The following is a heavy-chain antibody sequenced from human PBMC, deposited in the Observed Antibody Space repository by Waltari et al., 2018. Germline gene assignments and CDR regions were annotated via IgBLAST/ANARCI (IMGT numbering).Heavy chain of an antibody. V-gene: IGHV1-2*04. Sequence: QVQLVQSGAEVKKPGASVKVSCKASGYTFTGYYMHWVRQAPGQGLEWMGWINPNSGGTNYAQKFQGWVTMTRDTSISTAYMELSRLRSDDTAVYYCARKDTYSSGWYVGDYFDYWGQGTLVTVSS. CDR1: GYTFTGYY. D-gene: IGHD6-19*01. J-gene: IGHJ4*02. CDR2: INPNSGGT. CDR3: ARKDTYSSGWYVGDYFDY.